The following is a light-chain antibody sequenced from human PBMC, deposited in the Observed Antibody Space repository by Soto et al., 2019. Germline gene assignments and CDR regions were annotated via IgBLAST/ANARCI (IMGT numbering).Light chain of an antibody. CDR2: WAS. V-gene: IGKV1-5*03. CDR3: QHYTTYSGT. Sequence: DIHMTQSPATLSASVGDRVTITCRASQSISTWLAWYQQKPGKAPKLLIYWASSLESGVPSRFSGNGSGTEFTLTISSLQPDDFATYYCQHYTTYSGTFGPGTKVDIK. J-gene: IGKJ3*01. CDR1: QSISTW.